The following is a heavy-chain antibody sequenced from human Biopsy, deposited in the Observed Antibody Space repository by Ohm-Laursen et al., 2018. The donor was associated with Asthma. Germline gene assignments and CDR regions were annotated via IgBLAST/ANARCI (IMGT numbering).Heavy chain of an antibody. CDR2: IWFDGSNK. V-gene: IGHV3-33*01. J-gene: IGHJ4*02. D-gene: IGHD3-10*01. CDR1: GFTFSRHA. CDR3: GRERSYMVDY. Sequence: SLRLSCAASGFTFSRHALHWVRQAPGKGLEWVADIWFDGSNKHYADSVKGRFTISRDNSKNTLYLQMNSLRAEDTALYYCGRERSYMVDYWGQGTLVIVSS.